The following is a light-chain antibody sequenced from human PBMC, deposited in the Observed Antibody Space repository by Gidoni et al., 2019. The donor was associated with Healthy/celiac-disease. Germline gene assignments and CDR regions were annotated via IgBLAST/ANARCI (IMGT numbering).Light chain of an antibody. CDR1: SSNIGAGYD. CDR2: GNS. CDR3: QSYDSSLSANYV. J-gene: IGLJ1*01. V-gene: IGLV1-40*01. Sequence: QSVLTQPPAVSGAPGQRVTISCTGSSSNIGAGYDVHWYQQLPGTAPKLLIYGNSNRPSGVPDRFSGSKSGTSASLAIPGLQAEDEADYYCQSYDSSLSANYVFGTGTKVTVL.